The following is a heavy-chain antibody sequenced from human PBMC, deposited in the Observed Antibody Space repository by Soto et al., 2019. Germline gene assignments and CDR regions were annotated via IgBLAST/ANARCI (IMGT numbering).Heavy chain of an antibody. CDR2: ISSNGGST. CDR3: VKGIDIVVVVATTPFDP. D-gene: IGHD2-15*01. V-gene: IGHV3-64D*06. CDR1: GFTFSSYA. Sequence: GGSLRLSCSASGFTFSSYAMHWVRPAPGKGLEYVSAISSNGGSTYYADSVKGRFTISRDNSKNTLYLQMSSLRAEDTAVYYCVKGIDIVVVVATTPFDPWGQGTLVTVSS. J-gene: IGHJ5*02.